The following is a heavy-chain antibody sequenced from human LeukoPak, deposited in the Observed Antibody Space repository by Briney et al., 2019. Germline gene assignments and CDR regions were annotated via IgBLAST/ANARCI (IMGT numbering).Heavy chain of an antibody. V-gene: IGHV3-30-3*01. CDR2: ISYDGSNK. CDR3: ARESKGDYSGGFDP. CDR1: GFTFSSYA. D-gene: IGHD2-21*01. Sequence: PGRSLRLSCAASGFTFSSYAMHWVRQAPGKGLEWVAVISYDGSNKYYAGSVKGRFTISRDNSKNTLYLQMNSLRAEDTAVYYCARESKGDYSGGFDPWGQGTLVTVSS. J-gene: IGHJ5*02.